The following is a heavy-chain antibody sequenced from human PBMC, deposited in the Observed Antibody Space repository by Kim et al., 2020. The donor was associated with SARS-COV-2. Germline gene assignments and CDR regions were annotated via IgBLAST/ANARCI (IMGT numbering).Heavy chain of an antibody. CDR2: ISSSSSYI. CDR3: ARDKGTPSEYYYDSRRDYYYGMDV. V-gene: IGHV3-21*01. J-gene: IGHJ6*02. CDR1: GFTFSSYS. D-gene: IGHD3-22*01. Sequence: GGSLRLSCAASGFTFSSYSMNWVRQAPGKGLEWVSSISSSSSYIYYADSVKGRFTISRDNAKNSLYLQMNSLRAEDTAVYYCARDKGTPSEYYYDSRRDYYYGMDVWGQGTTVTVSS.